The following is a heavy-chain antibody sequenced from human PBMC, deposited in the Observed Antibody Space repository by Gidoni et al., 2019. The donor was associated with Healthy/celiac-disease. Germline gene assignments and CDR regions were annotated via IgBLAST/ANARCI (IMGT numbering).Heavy chain of an antibody. J-gene: IGHJ4*02. CDR2: INPSGGST. Sequence: QVQLVQSGAEVKKPWASVKVSCTASGYTFTSYYIHWVRQAPGQGLEWMGIINPSGGSTSYEQKFQGRVTMTRDTSTSTVYMELSSLRSEDTAVYYCARSLLAYCGGDCYDFDYWGQGTLVTVSS. CDR3: ARSLLAYCGGDCYDFDY. CDR1: GYTFTSYY. D-gene: IGHD2-21*02. V-gene: IGHV1-46*01.